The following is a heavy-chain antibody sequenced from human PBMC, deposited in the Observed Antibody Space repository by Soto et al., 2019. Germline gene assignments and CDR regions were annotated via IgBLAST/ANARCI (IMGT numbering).Heavy chain of an antibody. CDR3: ATQDDYGDHHFDY. V-gene: IGHV1-69*13. CDR2: IIPIFGTA. CDR1: GGTFSSYA. Sequence: SVKVSCKASGGTFSSYAISWVRQAPGQGLEWMGGIIPIFGTANYAQKFQGRVTITADESTSTAYMELSSLRSEDTAVYYCATQDDYGDHHFDYWGQGTLVTVSS. D-gene: IGHD4-17*01. J-gene: IGHJ4*02.